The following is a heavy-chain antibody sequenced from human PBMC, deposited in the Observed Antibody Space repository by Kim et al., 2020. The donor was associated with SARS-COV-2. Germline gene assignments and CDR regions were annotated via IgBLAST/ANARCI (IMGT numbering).Heavy chain of an antibody. CDR2: IKQDGSQK. CDR1: GFTFSNYW. J-gene: IGHJ4*02. CDR3: RTGLPDY. D-gene: IGHD3-9*01. V-gene: IGHV3-7*01. Sequence: GGSLRLSCAASGFTFSNYWMSWVLQAPGKGLEWVGSIKQDGSQKYFVGSVKGRFTISRDNAKNSVSLQMNSLRVEDTAVYYCRTGLPDYWGQGTLVTVSS.